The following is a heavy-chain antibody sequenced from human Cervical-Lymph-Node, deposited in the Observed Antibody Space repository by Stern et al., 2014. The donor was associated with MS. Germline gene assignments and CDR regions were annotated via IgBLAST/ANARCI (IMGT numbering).Heavy chain of an antibody. CDR3: AHTTVTFDEAYGLDV. D-gene: IGHD4-17*01. Sequence: QVTLKESGPTLVKPTQTLTLTCTFSGFSLTTDGVGVHWIRQPPGKPLEWLAGIYWDDDKRYSTSLMSRLTITKGTSKNQVVLTMTNTDPVDTATYYCAHTTVTFDEAYGLDVWGQGTRVTVSS. V-gene: IGHV2-5*02. J-gene: IGHJ6*02. CDR2: IYWDDDK. CDR1: GFSLTTDGVG.